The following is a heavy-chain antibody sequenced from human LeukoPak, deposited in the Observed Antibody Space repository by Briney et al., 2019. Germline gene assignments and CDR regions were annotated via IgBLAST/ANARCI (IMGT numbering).Heavy chain of an antibody. CDR2: ISGDSSYI. CDR3: ARAREDSSGYFPFDY. D-gene: IGHD3-22*01. V-gene: IGHV3-21*01. J-gene: IGHJ4*02. CDR1: GFIFSSYP. Sequence: PGGSLRLSCAASGFIFSSYPLNWVRQAPGKGLEWVSTISGDSSYIQYADSVKGRFTISRDNTKNSLFLQMNSLRAEDTAVYYCARAREDSSGYFPFDYWGQGTLVTVSS.